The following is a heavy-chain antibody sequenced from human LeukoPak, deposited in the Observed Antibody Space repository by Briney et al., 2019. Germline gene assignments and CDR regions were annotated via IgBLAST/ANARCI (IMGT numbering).Heavy chain of an antibody. Sequence: PGGSLRLSCAASGFTFSSYSMNWVRQAPGKGLEWVSSISSSSSYIYYADSVKGRFTISRDNAKNSLYLQMNSLRAEDTAAYYCARLICGGDCASLLDYWGQGTLVTVSS. CDR1: GFTFSSYS. CDR2: ISSSSSYI. V-gene: IGHV3-21*01. J-gene: IGHJ4*02. CDR3: ARLICGGDCASLLDY. D-gene: IGHD2-21*02.